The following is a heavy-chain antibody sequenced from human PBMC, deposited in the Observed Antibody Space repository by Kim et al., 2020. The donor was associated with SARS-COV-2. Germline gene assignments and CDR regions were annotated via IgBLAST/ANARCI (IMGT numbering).Heavy chain of an antibody. CDR1: GFTFSSYS. Sequence: GGSLRLSCAASGFTFSSYSMNWVRQAPGKGLEWVSYISSSSSTIYYADSVKGRFTISRDNAKNSLYLQMNSLRAEDTAVYYCASPAPGGGKLSPLYYYYPCMDGCGQGTTVTVSS. CDR3: ASPAPGGGKLSPLYYYYPCMDG. J-gene: IGHJ6*02. CDR2: ISSSSSTI. D-gene: IGHD2-15*01. V-gene: IGHV3-48*04.